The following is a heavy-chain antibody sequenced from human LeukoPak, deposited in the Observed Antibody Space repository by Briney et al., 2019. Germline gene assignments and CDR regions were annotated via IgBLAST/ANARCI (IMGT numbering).Heavy chain of an antibody. V-gene: IGHV3-23*01. CDR2: ISGSGGTT. D-gene: IGHD3-10*01. Sequence: PGGSLRLSCAASGFTFSTYAMTWVRQAPGRGLEGVSTISGSGGTTYYPDSVRGRFIISRDNCKNALYLQMNSLRTEDTAVYYCARDRPMVRGVIPWYFDLWGRGTLVTVSS. J-gene: IGHJ2*01. CDR3: ARDRPMVRGVIPWYFDL. CDR1: GFTFSTYA.